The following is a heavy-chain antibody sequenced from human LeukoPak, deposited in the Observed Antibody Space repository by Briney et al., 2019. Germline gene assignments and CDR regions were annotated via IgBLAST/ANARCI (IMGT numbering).Heavy chain of an antibody. CDR3: AKGPLKYGSGQGGAFDI. CDR2: ISYDGSNK. CDR1: GFTFSSYG. D-gene: IGHD3-10*01. Sequence: PGGSLRLSCAASGFTFSSYGMHWVRQAPGKGLEWVAVISYDGSNKYYADAVKGRFTISRDNSKNTLYLQMNSLRAEDTAVYYCAKGPLKYGSGQGGAFDIWGQGTMVTVSS. V-gene: IGHV3-30*18. J-gene: IGHJ3*02.